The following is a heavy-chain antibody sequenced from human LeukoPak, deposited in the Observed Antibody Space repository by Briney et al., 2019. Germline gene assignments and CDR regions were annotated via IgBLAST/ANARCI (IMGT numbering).Heavy chain of an antibody. J-gene: IGHJ6*02. D-gene: IGHD3-10*01. CDR3: FREDYYYYGMDV. Sequence: GAPVKVSCKASGYTFTSYYIHWVRQAPGQGLEWMGMINLSGGSTSYAQKFQGRVTMTRDTSTSTVYLELSSLRSEDTAVYFCFREDYYYYGMDVWGQGTTVTVSS. CDR1: GYTFTSYY. V-gene: IGHV1-46*01. CDR2: INLSGGST.